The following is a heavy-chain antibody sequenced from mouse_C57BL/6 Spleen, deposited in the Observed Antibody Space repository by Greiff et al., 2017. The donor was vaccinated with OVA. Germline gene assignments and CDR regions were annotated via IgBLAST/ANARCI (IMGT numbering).Heavy chain of an antibody. J-gene: IGHJ2*01. D-gene: IGHD2-3*01. Sequence: VQLKQSVAELVRPGASVKLSCTASGFNFTNTYMHWVKQRPEQGLEWIGRIDPANGNTKYAPKFQGKATITADTSSTTAYLQLSSLTSEDTANYYCARDDGYSYYFDYWGQGTTLTVSS. CDR2: IDPANGNT. CDR1: GFNFTNTY. CDR3: ARDDGYSYYFDY. V-gene: IGHV14-3*01.